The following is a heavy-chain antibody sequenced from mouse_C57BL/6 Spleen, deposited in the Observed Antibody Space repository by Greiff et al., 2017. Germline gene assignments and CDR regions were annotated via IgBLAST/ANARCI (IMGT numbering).Heavy chain of an antibody. CDR1: GFTFNTYA. D-gene: IGHD2-4*01. CDR2: IRSKSSNYAT. CDR3: VRGTPLYYDYDGYFDV. Sequence: EVKLLESGGGLVQPKGSLKLSCAASGFTFNTYAMHWVRQAPRKGLEWVARIRSKSSNYATYYADSVKDRFTISRDDSQSMLYLQMNNLKTEDTAMYYCVRGTPLYYDYDGYFDVWGTGTTVTVSS. V-gene: IGHV10-3*01. J-gene: IGHJ1*03.